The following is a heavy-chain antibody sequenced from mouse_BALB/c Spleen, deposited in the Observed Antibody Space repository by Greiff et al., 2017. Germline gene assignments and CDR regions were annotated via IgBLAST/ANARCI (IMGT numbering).Heavy chain of an antibody. Sequence: VQLKQSGAELVRPGALVKLSCKASGFNIKDYYMHWVKQRPEQGLEWIGWIDPENGNTIYDPKFQGKASITADTSSNTAYLQLSSLTSEDTAVYYCASEYYGSGAYWGQGTLVTVSA. J-gene: IGHJ3*01. D-gene: IGHD1-1*01. V-gene: IGHV14-1*02. CDR1: GFNIKDYY. CDR2: IDPENGNT. CDR3: ASEYYGSGAY.